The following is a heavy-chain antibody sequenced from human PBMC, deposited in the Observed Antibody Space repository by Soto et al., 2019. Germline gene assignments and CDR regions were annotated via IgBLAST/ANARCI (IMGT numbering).Heavy chain of an antibody. CDR2: IYTSASI. Sequence: SETLSLTCSVSGADINTYSWTWIRQPAWKGLEWIGRIYTSASINYNPSLRGRVTLSVDTSTNQVSLKLASVTAADTAVYYCARDREAGYNFYYGMDVWGQGTTVTVSS. CDR3: ARDREAGYNFYYGMDV. CDR1: GADINTYS. J-gene: IGHJ6*02. D-gene: IGHD6-19*01. V-gene: IGHV4-4*07.